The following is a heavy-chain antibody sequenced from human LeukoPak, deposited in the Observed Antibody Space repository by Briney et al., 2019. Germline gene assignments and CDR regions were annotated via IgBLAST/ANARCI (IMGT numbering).Heavy chain of an antibody. J-gene: IGHJ5*02. D-gene: IGHD2-15*01. CDR3: AKDHRVGQLLLLP. CDR1: GFTFSSYV. Sequence: GGSLRLSCAASGFTFSSYVMSWVRQAPGKGLEWVSGKGLEWVSSISGSGGSTNYADSVKGRFTISRDNSKNTLDLQMNSLEADDTAVYYCAKDHRVGQLLLLPWGQGTLVTVSS. V-gene: IGHV3-23*01. CDR2: ISGSGGST.